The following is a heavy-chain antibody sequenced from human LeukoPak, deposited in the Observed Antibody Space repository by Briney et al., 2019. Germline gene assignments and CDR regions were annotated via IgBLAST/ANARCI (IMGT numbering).Heavy chain of an antibody. D-gene: IGHD6-19*01. CDR1: GFTFDDYA. Sequence: QPGRSLRLSCAASGFTFDDYAMHWVRQAPGKGLEWVSGISWNSGSIGYADSVKGRFTISRDNAKNSLYLQMNSLRAEDTALYYCAKGAVAGLYYFDYWGQGTPVTVSS. J-gene: IGHJ4*02. CDR3: AKGAVAGLYYFDY. V-gene: IGHV3-9*01. CDR2: ISWNSGSI.